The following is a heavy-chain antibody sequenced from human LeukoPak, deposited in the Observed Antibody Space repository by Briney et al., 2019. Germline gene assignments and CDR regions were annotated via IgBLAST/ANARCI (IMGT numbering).Heavy chain of an antibody. CDR2: IIPIFYTA. D-gene: IGHD6-19*01. Sequence: ASVKVSFKSSVGTFSSYAISWVRQAPGQGLEWMGGIIPIFYTAHYAQKFQGRVTIPTDGSPRQAYLSLSSLRSEDTAVHYCAVDDIAVAGTRKKLLDWGQGTLVTVSS. CDR3: AVDDIAVAGTRKKLLD. J-gene: IGHJ4*02. CDR1: VGTFSSYA. V-gene: IGHV1-69*05.